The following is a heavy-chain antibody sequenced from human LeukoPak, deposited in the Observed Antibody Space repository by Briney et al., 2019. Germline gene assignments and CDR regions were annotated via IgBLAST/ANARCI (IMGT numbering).Heavy chain of an antibody. D-gene: IGHD6-6*01. CDR3: ARGGIAARYYFDY. CDR1: GRTFSSYA. V-gene: IGHV1-69*05. Sequence: SVKVSCKASGRTFSSYAISWARQAPGQGLEWRGGIIPIFGTANYAQKFQGRVTITTDESTSTAYMELSSLRSEDTAVYYCARGGIAARYYFDYWGQGTLVTVSS. J-gene: IGHJ4*02. CDR2: IIPIFGTA.